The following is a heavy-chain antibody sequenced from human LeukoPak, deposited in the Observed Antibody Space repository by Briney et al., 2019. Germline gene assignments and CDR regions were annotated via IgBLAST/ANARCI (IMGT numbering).Heavy chain of an antibody. CDR1: GFTFSRHA. V-gene: IGHV3-23*01. CDR2: ISGSGDIA. J-gene: IGHJ4*02. CDR3: AEVNTD. D-gene: IGHD3-22*01. Sequence: GGSLRLSCAASGFTFSRHAMSWVRQAPGKGLEWVSSISGSGDIAYYADSVKGRFILSRDNSKNTLSLQMNSLRAEDTAVYYCAEVNTDWGQGTLVTVSS.